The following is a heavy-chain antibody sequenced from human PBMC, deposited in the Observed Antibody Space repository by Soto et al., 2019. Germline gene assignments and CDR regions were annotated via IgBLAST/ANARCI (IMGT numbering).Heavy chain of an antibody. CDR2: IYYSGST. J-gene: IGHJ4*02. CDR1: GGSVSSDNYY. Sequence: SETLSLTCTVSGGSVSSDNYYWSWIRQPPGKGLEWIGYIYYSGSTNYNPSLKSRVTISVDTSKNQFSLKLSSVTAADTAVYYCARDYYHRSGSYYFDYWGQGTLVTVSS. D-gene: IGHD3-22*01. CDR3: ARDYYHRSGSYYFDY. V-gene: IGHV4-61*01.